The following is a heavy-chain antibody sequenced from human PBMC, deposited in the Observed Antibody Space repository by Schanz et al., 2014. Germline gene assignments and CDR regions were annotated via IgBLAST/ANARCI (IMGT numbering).Heavy chain of an antibody. CDR1: GFTFSDYY. V-gene: IGHV3-66*02. CDR2: ICYETRQ. J-gene: IGHJ4*02. Sequence: EVQLEESGGGLVQPGGSLRLSCAASGFTFSDYYMSWIRQAPGKGLERVPIICYETRQFYADCVKGRFTISRDNAKNTFYLHMNSLRNEDTAVYFCAKDRGDGYSNGIFQYWGLGTLVTVSS. D-gene: IGHD5-18*01. CDR3: AKDRGDGYSNGIFQY.